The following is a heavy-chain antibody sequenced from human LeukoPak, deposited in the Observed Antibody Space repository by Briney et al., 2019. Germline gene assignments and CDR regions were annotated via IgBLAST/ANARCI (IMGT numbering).Heavy chain of an antibody. CDR2: ISGSGSGT. J-gene: IGHJ4*02. V-gene: IGHV3-23*01. D-gene: IGHD3-3*01. CDR1: GFTFNNYA. Sequence: PGGSRRLSCAASGFTFNNYAMTWVRQAPGKGLEWVSSISGSGSGTYYADSVKGRFTVSRDNSKNTLYLQMNSLRAEDTAVYYCAKERTAYYDFWSGFDYWGQGTLVTVSS. CDR3: AKERTAYYDFWSGFDY.